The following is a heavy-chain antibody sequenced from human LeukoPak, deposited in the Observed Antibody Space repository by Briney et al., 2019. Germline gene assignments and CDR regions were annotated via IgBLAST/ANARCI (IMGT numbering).Heavy chain of an antibody. CDR3: AKVRHLMVAAAGTNWFDP. Sequence: GGSLRLSCAASGFTFRSYWMSWVRQVPGKGLQWVANIKEDGSKTYYVDSVKGRFTISRDNAKNSLCLEMNSLRADDTAVYYCAKVRHLMVAAAGTNWFDPWGQGTLVTVSS. CDR2: IKEDGSKT. V-gene: IGHV3-7*03. D-gene: IGHD6-13*01. CDR1: GFTFRSYW. J-gene: IGHJ5*02.